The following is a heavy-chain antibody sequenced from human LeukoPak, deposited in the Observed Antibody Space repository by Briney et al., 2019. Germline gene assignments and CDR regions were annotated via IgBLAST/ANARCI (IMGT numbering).Heavy chain of an antibody. D-gene: IGHD5-18*01. V-gene: IGHV3-21*01. CDR3: ARDPGRTAFDY. J-gene: IGHJ4*02. CDR1: GFTFSSYS. Sequence: GGSLRLSCAASGFTFSSYSMNWVRQAPGKGLEWVSSISGSSSYIYYADSVKGRFTISRDNAENSLYLQMNSLRAEDTAVYYCARDPGRTAFDYWGQGTLVTVSS. CDR2: ISGSSSYI.